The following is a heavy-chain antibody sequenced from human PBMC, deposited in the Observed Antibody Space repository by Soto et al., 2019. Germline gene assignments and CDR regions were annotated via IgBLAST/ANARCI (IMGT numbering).Heavy chain of an antibody. CDR1: VFPFTRYA. CDR3: AKGPAPRSYYQLPALLDGMDV. CDR2: ISGSGGST. Sequence: GSLRLSCAASVFPFTRYAMSWVPQAPGKGLEWVSAISGSGGSTYYADSVKGRFTISRDNSKNTLYLQMKSLRAEDTAVYYCAKGPAPRSYYQLPALLDGMDVWGQGTTVTVSS. V-gene: IGHV3-23*01. D-gene: IGHD2-2*01. J-gene: IGHJ6*02.